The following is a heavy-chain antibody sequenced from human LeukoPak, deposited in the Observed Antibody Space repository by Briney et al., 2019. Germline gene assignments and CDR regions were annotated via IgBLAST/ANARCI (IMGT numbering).Heavy chain of an antibody. CDR2: ISYDGSNK. Sequence: GGSLRLSCAASGFTFSSYGMHWVRQAPGKGLEWVAVISYDGSNKYYADSVKGRFTISRDNSENTLYLQMNSLRAKDTAVYHCAKVRSLGLTGYHIFDYWGQGTLATVSS. D-gene: IGHD3-9*01. CDR1: GFTFSSYG. CDR3: AKVRSLGLTGYHIFDY. J-gene: IGHJ4*02. V-gene: IGHV3-30*18.